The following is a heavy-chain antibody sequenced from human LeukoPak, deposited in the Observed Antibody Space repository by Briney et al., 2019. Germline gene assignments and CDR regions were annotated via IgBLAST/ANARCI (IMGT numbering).Heavy chain of an antibody. D-gene: IGHD3-16*02. V-gene: IGHV3-23*01. J-gene: IGHJ4*02. CDR3: ARGAQIAYDYVWGSYRDFDY. CDR2: ISGSGGAT. CDR1: GFTFSSHG. Sequence: GGSLRLSCAASGFTFSSHGMNWVRQAPGKGLEWVSGISGSGGATYYADSVKGRFTISRDNSKNTLYLQMNSLRAEDTAVHYCARGAQIAYDYVWGSYRDFDYWGQGTLVTVSS.